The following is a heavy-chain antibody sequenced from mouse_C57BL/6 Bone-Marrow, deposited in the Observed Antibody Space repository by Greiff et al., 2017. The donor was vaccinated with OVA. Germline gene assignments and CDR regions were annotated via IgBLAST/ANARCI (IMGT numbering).Heavy chain of an antibody. Sequence: EVKLMESGGGLVQPGGSLKLSCAASGFTFSDYGMAWVRQAPRKGPEWVAFISNLAYRIYYADAVTGRFTISRENAKNTLYREMSSLRSEDTAMYYCARQALAGLAYWGQGTLVTVSA. CDR2: ISNLAYRI. CDR1: GFTFSDYG. CDR3: ARQALAGLAY. J-gene: IGHJ3*01. V-gene: IGHV5-15*01.